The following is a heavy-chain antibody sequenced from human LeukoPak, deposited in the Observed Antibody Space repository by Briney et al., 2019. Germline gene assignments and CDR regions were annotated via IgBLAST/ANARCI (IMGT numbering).Heavy chain of an antibody. CDR2: ISPNSGDT. CDR3: ATQRGSCLWGTDFDY. V-gene: IGHV1-2*02. Sequence: ASVKVSFKASGYTFTGYYMHWVRQAPGQGLEWMGWISPNSGDTKYSQKFQGRVTMTRDTSMSTAYMELSRLRSDDTAVYYCATQRGSCLWGTDFDYWGQGTLVTVSS. CDR1: GYTFTGYY. J-gene: IGHJ4*02. D-gene: IGHD3-16*01.